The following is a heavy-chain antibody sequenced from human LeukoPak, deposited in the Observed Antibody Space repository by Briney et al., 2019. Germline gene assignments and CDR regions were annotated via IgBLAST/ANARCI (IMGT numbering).Heavy chain of an antibody. V-gene: IGHV4-59*01. D-gene: IGHD3-22*01. J-gene: IGHJ4*02. CDR2: IYYSGST. Sequence: PSETLSLTCTVSGGSISTYYWSWIRQPPGKGLEWIGHIYYSGSTNYNPSLKSRVTIAVDTSKNHFSLKLSSVTAADTAVYYCTRNYHSSGYTTFGYWGRGTLVTVSS. CDR1: GGSISTYY. CDR3: TRNYHSSGYTTFGY.